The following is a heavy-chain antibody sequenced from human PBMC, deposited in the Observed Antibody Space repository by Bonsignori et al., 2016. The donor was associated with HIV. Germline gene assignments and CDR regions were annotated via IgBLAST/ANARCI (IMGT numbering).Heavy chain of an antibody. CDR3: ARQDSSSLRV. J-gene: IGHJ4*02. Sequence: WIRQPPGKGLEWIGSIYHSGSTYYNPSLKSRVTISVDTSKNQFSLKLSSVTAADTAVYYCARQDSSSLRVWGQGTLVTVSS. V-gene: IGHV4-38-2*01. D-gene: IGHD6-13*01. CDR2: IYHSGST.